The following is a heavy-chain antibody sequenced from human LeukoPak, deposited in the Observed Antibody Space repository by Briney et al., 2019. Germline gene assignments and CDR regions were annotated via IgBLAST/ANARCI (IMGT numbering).Heavy chain of an antibody. CDR2: GSWNSGSI. D-gene: IGHD6-13*01. CDR1: GFTFDDYA. CDR3: AKAARYSSSWRSLYYYYGMDV. Sequence: GGSLSLSCAASGFTFDDYAMHWVRLAPGKGMGWGSGGSWNSGSIGYAEPVKGRFTISRDNAKNSLYLQMNSLRAEDTALYYCAKAARYSSSWRSLYYYYGMDVWGQGTTVTVSS. J-gene: IGHJ6*02. V-gene: IGHV3-9*01.